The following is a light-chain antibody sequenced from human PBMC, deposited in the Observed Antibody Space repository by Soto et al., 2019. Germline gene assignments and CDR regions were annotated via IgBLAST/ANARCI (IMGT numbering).Light chain of an antibody. CDR1: SSNIGNNY. J-gene: IGLJ1*01. CDR3: GTWDSSLSVHV. Sequence: QSVLTQPPSVSAAPGQKVTISCSGSSSNIGNNYVSWYQQVPGTAPKLLIYDNNKRPSGSPDRFSGSKSGTSATLGISGLQTGDEADYYCGTWDSSLSVHVLGTGTKVTVL. CDR2: DNN. V-gene: IGLV1-51*01.